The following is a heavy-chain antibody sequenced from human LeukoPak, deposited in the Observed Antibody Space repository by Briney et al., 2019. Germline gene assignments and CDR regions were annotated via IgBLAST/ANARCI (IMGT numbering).Heavy chain of an antibody. J-gene: IGHJ5*02. CDR1: GGSISSYY. Sequence: SETLSLTCTVSGGSISSYYCSWIRQSPGKGLEWIGYIYYSGSTNYNPSLKSRVTISVETSKNQFSLKLKSVTAADTAVYYCARGGYYGSGNDFRFDPWGQGTLVTVSS. D-gene: IGHD3-10*01. CDR3: ARGGYYGSGNDFRFDP. CDR2: IYYSGST. V-gene: IGHV4-59*01.